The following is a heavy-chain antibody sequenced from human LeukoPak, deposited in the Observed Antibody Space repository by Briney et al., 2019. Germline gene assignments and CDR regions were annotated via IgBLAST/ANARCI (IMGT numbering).Heavy chain of an antibody. CDR3: AKVGGGLIRGAFDI. D-gene: IGHD3-16*02. V-gene: IGHV3-23*01. CDR1: VFTFSSYA. CDR2: ISGSGGST. J-gene: IGHJ3*02. Sequence: PGGSLRLSCAASVFTFSSYAMSWVRQAPGKGLEWVSAISGSGGSTYYAESVKGRFTISRDNSKNTLYLQMNSLRAEDTAVYYCAKVGGGLIRGAFDIWGQREMGTVSS.